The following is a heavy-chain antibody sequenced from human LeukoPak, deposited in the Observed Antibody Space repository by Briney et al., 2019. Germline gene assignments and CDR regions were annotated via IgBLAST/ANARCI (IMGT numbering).Heavy chain of an antibody. CDR1: GFTFSNAW. Sequence: GGSLRLSCAASGFTFSNAWMSWVRQAPGKGLEWVGRIKSKTDGGTTDYAAPVKGRFTISRDDSKNTLYLQMNSLRAEDTAVYYCAKDFVSYCSSTSCPDLYYFDYWGQGTLVTVSS. D-gene: IGHD2-2*01. CDR3: AKDFVSYCSSTSCPDLYYFDY. J-gene: IGHJ4*02. V-gene: IGHV3-15*01. CDR2: IKSKTDGGTT.